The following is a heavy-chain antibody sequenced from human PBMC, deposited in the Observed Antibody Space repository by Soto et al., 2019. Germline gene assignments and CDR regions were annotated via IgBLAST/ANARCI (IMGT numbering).Heavy chain of an antibody. V-gene: IGHV3-48*02. CDR1: GFTFRTYS. J-gene: IGHJ6*02. CDR2: ISNDGGTI. D-gene: IGHD3-22*01. CDR3: TTDTLFDDSSGYYGMEV. Sequence: PGGSLRLSCAASGFTFRTYSMNLVRQAPGKGLEWVSYISNDGGTIYYADSVKGRFIIARDNAKNSLYLQMNSLRDEDTAVYYCTTDTLFDDSSGYYGMEVWGQGTTVTVSS.